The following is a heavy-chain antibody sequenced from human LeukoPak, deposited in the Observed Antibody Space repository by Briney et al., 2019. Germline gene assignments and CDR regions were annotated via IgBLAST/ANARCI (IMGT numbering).Heavy chain of an antibody. CDR3: ARASSTFRDAFDI. V-gene: IGHV1-8*01. CDR1: GYTFTSYD. J-gene: IGHJ3*02. CDR2: VNPNSGNT. D-gene: IGHD5/OR15-5a*01. Sequence: ASVRVSCKASGYTFTSYDISGVRQAPGQGGERRGWVNPNSGNTGYAQKFQGRVTMTRNTSISTAYMELSSLRSEDTAVYYCARASSTFRDAFDIWGQGTMVTVSS.